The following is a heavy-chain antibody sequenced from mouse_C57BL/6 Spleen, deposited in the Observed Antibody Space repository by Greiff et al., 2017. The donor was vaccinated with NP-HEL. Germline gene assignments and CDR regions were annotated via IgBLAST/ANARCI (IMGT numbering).Heavy chain of an antibody. V-gene: IGHV14-4*01. CDR2: IDPENGDT. CDR1: GFNIKDDY. Sequence: EVQLQQSGAELVRPGASVKLSCTASGFNIKDDYMHWVKQRPEQGLEWIGWIDPENGDTEYASKFQGKATITADTSSNTAYLQLSSMTSEDAAVYYCTARGDLGFAYWGQGTLVTVSA. CDR3: TARGDLGFAY. J-gene: IGHJ3*01.